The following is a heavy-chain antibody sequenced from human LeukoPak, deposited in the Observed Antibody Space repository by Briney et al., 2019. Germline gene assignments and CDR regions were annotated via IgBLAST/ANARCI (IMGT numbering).Heavy chain of an antibody. CDR2: MNPNSGNT. Sequence: GASVKISCKASGYTFTSYDINWVRQATGQGLEWMGWMNPNSGNTGYAQKFQGRVTMTRNTSISTAYMELSSLRSEDTAVYYCARSGRSLGAFDIWGQGTMVTVSS. D-gene: IGHD7-27*01. CDR3: ARSGRSLGAFDI. CDR1: GYTFTSYD. J-gene: IGHJ3*02. V-gene: IGHV1-8*01.